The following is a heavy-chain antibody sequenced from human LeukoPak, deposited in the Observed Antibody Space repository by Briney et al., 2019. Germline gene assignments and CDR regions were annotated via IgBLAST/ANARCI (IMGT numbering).Heavy chain of an antibody. CDR2: VSNSGGST. J-gene: IGHJ4*02. CDR3: AKETSSSFDY. Sequence: QPGGSLRLSCAASGFTFSSYAMNWVRQAPGKGLEWVSGVSNSGGSTYYADSVKGRFTISRDNSKNTLYLQMNSLRAEDTAVYYCAKETSSSFDYWGQGALVTVSS. V-gene: IGHV3-23*01. CDR1: GFTFSSYA. D-gene: IGHD6-6*01.